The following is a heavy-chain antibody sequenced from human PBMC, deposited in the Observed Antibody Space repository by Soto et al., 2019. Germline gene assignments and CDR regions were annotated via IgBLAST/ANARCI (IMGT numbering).Heavy chain of an antibody. CDR1: GGSISSYY. V-gene: IGHV4-59*01. D-gene: IGHD2-21*02. CDR3: ARAAGLGAYCGGDCYSGWFDP. CDR2: IYYSGST. J-gene: IGHJ5*02. Sequence: SETLSLTCTVSGGSISSYYWSWIRQPPGQGLEWIGYIYYSGSTNYNPSPTSRVPISVDTSKNQFSLKLSSVTAPDTAVYYCARAAGLGAYCGGDCYSGWFDPWGQGTLVTVSS.